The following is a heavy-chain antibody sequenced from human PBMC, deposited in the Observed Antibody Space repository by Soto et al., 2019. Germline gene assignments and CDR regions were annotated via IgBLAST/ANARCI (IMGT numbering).Heavy chain of an antibody. Sequence: ASVKVSCKASGYTFTMYYMHCVGQSPLQWLDWMGIINPSGGSTSYAQKFQGRVTMTRDTSTSTVYMELSSLRSEDTAVYYCARAQRSAAGNGLAGMDVWGQGTTVTVSS. CDR3: ARAQRSAAGNGLAGMDV. D-gene: IGHD6-13*01. J-gene: IGHJ6*02. CDR2: INPSGGST. V-gene: IGHV1-46*01. CDR1: GYTFTMYY.